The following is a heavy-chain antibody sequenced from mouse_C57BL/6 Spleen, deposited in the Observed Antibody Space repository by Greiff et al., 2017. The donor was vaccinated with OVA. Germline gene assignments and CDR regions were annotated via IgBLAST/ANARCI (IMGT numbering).Heavy chain of an antibody. CDR1: GYTFTDYY. D-gene: IGHD3-2*02. J-gene: IGHJ4*01. V-gene: IGHV1-26*01. Sequence: EVQLQQSGPELVKPGASVKISCKASGYTFTDYYMNWVKQSHGKSLEWIGDINPNNGGTSYNQKFKGKATLTVDKSSSTAYMELRILTSEDSAVYYCAIDSSGYYYYAMDYWGQGTSVTVSS. CDR3: AIDSSGYYYYAMDY. CDR2: INPNNGGT.